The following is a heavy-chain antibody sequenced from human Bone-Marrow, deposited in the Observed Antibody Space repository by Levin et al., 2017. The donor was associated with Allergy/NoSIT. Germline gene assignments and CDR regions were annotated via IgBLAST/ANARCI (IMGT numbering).Heavy chain of an antibody. CDR1: GYIFTNYD. D-gene: IGHD3-22*01. CDR2: MNSKNGNR. CDR3: ARGTYYYDSKPPFDI. V-gene: IGHV1-8*01. J-gene: IGHJ3*02. Sequence: ASVKVSCKASGYIFTNYDINWVRQAPGQGLEWMGWMNSKNGNRGYSQKFQGRVNMTRDPSINTAYLELSSLRSDDTAVYYCARGTYYYDSKPPFDIWGQGTMVTVSS.